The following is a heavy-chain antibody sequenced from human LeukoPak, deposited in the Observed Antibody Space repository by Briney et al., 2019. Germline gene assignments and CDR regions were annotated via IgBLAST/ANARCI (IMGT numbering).Heavy chain of an antibody. CDR3: ARDHSNYEYYYYGIDV. D-gene: IGHD4-11*01. CDR1: GGSVSSGSYY. V-gene: IGHV4-61*01. J-gene: IGHJ6*02. CDR2: IYYSGST. Sequence: SETLSLTCTVSGGSVSSGSYYWSWIRQPPGKGLEWIGFIYYSGSTNYNPSLKSRVTISVDTSKNQLSLKLTSVTAADTAVYYCARDHSNYEYYYYGIDVWGQGTTVTVSS.